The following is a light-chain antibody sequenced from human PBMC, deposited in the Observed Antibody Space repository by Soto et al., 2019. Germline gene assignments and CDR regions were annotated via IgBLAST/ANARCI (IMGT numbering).Light chain of an antibody. Sequence: DIQLTQSPSFLSASVGDRVTITCRASQGISSYLVWYQQKPGKAPKLLIYAASTLQSGVPSRFSGSGSGTEFTLTISSLQPEDFATYYCQQLNSYPITFGQGTRLEMK. J-gene: IGKJ5*01. V-gene: IGKV1-9*01. CDR1: QGISSY. CDR3: QQLNSYPIT. CDR2: AAS.